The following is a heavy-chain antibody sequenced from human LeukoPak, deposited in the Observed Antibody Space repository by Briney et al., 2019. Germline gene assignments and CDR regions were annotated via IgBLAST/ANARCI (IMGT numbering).Heavy chain of an antibody. J-gene: IGHJ3*02. D-gene: IGHD3-22*01. CDR3: ARGPYYYDSSGYYSGAFDI. CDR2: IYYGGST. CDR1: GGSISSYY. Sequence: SETLSLTCTVSGGSISSYYWSWIRQPPGKGLEWIGYIYYGGSTNYNPSLKSRVTISVDTSKNQFSLKLSSVTAADTAVYYCARGPYYYDSSGYYSGAFDIWGQGTMVTVSS. V-gene: IGHV4-59*01.